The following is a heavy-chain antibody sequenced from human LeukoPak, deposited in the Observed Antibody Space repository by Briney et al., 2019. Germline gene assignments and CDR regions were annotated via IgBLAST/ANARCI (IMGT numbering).Heavy chain of an antibody. V-gene: IGHV4-61*02. CDR3: ARDRPEDTTDYDILTGYQPLYYFDY. CDR1: GGSISSGSYY. Sequence: SQTLSLXYTVSGGSISSGSYYWSWIRQPAGKGLEWIGRIYTSGITNYNPSLKSRVTMSVDTSKNQFSLKLSSVTAADTAVYYCARDRPEDTTDYDILTGYQPLYYFDYWGQGTLVTVSS. J-gene: IGHJ4*02. CDR2: IYTSGIT. D-gene: IGHD3-9*01.